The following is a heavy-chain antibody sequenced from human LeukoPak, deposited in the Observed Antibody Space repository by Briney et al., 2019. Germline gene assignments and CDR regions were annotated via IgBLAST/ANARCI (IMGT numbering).Heavy chain of an antibody. V-gene: IGHV3-48*04. Sequence: GGSLRLSCAASGFTFSSYSMNWVRQAPGKGLEWVSYISSSSSTIYYADSVKGRFTISRDNAKNSLHLQMNSLRAEDTAVYYCARGAGATTWGNYFDYWGQGTLVTVSS. J-gene: IGHJ4*02. CDR1: GFTFSSYS. CDR2: ISSSSSTI. D-gene: IGHD1-26*01. CDR3: ARGAGATTWGNYFDY.